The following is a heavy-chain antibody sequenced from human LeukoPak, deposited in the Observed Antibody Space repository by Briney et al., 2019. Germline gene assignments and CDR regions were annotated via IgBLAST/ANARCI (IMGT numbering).Heavy chain of an antibody. CDR2: INHSGST. CDR1: GGSLSGYY. CDR3: ARGRVYYDSSGYYYYYYGMDV. J-gene: IGHJ6*02. Sequence: SETLSLTCAVYGGSLSGYYWSWIRQPPGKGLEWIGEINHSGSTNYNPSLKSRVTISVDTSKNQFSLKLSSVTAADTAVYYCARGRVYYDSSGYYYYYYGMDVWGQGTTVTVSS. V-gene: IGHV4-34*01. D-gene: IGHD3-22*01.